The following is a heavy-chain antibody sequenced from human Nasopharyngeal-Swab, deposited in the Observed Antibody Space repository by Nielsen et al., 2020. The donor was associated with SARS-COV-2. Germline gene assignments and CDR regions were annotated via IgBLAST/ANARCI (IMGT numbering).Heavy chain of an antibody. D-gene: IGHD3-10*01. Sequence: GGSLRLSCAASGFTFASYGMHWVRRAPGKGLDWLAVIWYDGSNKYYANSVKGRFSISRDNSKNTLYLQINSLRVEDTATYYCARAGLWFGELGAFDIWGQGTMVTVSS. CDR3: ARAGLWFGELGAFDI. J-gene: IGHJ3*02. CDR1: GFTFASYG. V-gene: IGHV3-33*01. CDR2: IWYDGSNK.